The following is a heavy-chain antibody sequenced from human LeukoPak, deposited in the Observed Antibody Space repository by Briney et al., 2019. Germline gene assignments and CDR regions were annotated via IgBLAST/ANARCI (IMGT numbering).Heavy chain of an antibody. CDR1: GYTFTGYY. V-gene: IGHV1-69*13. J-gene: IGHJ5*02. D-gene: IGHD1-14*01. CDR2: IIPIFGTA. Sequence: ASVKVSCKASGYTFTGYYMHWVRQAPGQGLEWMGGIIPIFGTANYAQKFQGRVTITADESTSTAYMELSGLRSEDTAVYYCARDPRNRGPNWFDPWGQGTLVTVSS. CDR3: ARDPRNRGPNWFDP.